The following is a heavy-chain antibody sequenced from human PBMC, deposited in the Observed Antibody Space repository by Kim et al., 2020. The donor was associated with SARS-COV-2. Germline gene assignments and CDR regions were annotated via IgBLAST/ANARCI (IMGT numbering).Heavy chain of an antibody. V-gene: IGHV4-61*01. J-gene: IGHJ3*02. CDR2: IYYSGST. Sequence: SETLSLTCTVSGGSVSSGSYYWSWIRQPPGKGLEWIGYIYYSGSTNYNPSLKSRVTISVDTSKNQFSLKLSSVTAADTAVYYCAREPWGYGGNFDAAFDIWGQGTMVTVSS. CDR3: AREPWGYGGNFDAAFDI. CDR1: GGSVSSGSYY. D-gene: IGHD2-21*02.